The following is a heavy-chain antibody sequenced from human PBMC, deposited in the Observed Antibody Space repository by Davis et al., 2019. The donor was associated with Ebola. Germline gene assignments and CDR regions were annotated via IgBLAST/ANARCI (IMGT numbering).Heavy chain of an antibody. CDR3: ARDLRYDSSGYDYYFYMDV. CDR2: IYYSGST. J-gene: IGHJ6*03. V-gene: IGHV4-31*03. Sequence: LRLSCTVSGGSISRGGSYWTWIRQHPGKGLEWIGYIYYSGSTYYKPSLKSRVTISLDTSKNQFSPNLYSVTAADTAVYYCARDLRYDSSGYDYYFYMDVWGKGTTVTVSS. D-gene: IGHD3-22*01. CDR1: GGSISRGGSY.